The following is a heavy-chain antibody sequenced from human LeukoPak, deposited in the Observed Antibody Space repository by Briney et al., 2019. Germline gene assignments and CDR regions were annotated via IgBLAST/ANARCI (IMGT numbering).Heavy chain of an antibody. V-gene: IGHV3-21*01. CDR2: ISSSSSYI. J-gene: IGHJ6*02. D-gene: IGHD2-15*01. Sequence: GGSLRLSCAASGFTFSSYSMNWVRQAPGKGLEWVSSISSSSSYIYYADSVKGRFTISRDNAKNSLYLQMNSLRAEDTAVYYCARGGVVVAATDYYYGMDVWGQGTTVTASS. CDR1: GFTFSSYS. CDR3: ARGGVVVAATDYYYGMDV.